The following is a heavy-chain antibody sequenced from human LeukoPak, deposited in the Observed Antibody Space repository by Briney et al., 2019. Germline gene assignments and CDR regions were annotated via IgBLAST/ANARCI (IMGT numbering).Heavy chain of an antibody. CDR2: ISGRDGNT. D-gene: IGHD4-17*01. CDR1: GFTFSTYG. J-gene: IGHJ4*02. Sequence: GGSLRLSCAASGFTFSTYGMNWVRQAPGKGLEWVSAISGRDGNTYYADSVKGRFTISRDNSKNTPYLQMNSLRAEDTAVYYCANTGFDYWGQGTLVTVSS. CDR3: ANTGFDY. V-gene: IGHV3-23*01.